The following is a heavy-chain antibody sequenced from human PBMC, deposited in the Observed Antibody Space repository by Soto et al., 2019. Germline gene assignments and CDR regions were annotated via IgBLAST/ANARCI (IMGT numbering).Heavy chain of an antibody. CDR3: ARPIKCISTSCYDY. V-gene: IGHV5-51*01. CDR2: IYPGDSDT. Sequence: GVSLKISCKGSGYSFSNFWIGWVRQMPGKGLEWMGIIYPGDSDTRYSPSFQGQVTISADKYISTAYLQWSSLKASDTAMYYCARPIKCISTSCYDYWGQGTLVTVSS. J-gene: IGHJ4*02. D-gene: IGHD2-2*01. CDR1: GYSFSNFW.